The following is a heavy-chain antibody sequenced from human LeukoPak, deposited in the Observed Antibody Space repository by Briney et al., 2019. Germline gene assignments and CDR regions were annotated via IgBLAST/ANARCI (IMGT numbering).Heavy chain of an antibody. Sequence: ASVKVSCKVSGYTLTELSMHWVRQAPGKGLEWMGGFDPEDGGTIYAQKFQGRVTMTEDTSTDTAYMELSSLRSEDTAVYYCATASGSYRDFDYWGQGTLVTVSS. D-gene: IGHD3-10*01. CDR1: GYTLTELS. J-gene: IGHJ4*02. V-gene: IGHV1-24*01. CDR2: FDPEDGGT. CDR3: ATASGSYRDFDY.